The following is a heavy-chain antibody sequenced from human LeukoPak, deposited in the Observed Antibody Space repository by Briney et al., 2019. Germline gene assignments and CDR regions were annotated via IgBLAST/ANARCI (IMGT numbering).Heavy chain of an antibody. CDR2: ISSSGSTI. Sequence: GGSLRLSCAASGFTFSSYEMNWVRQAPGKGLEWVSYISSSGSTIYYADSVKGRFTISRDNAKNSLYLQMNSLRAEDTAVYYCARDGPDYYGTGIRFDPWGQGTLVTVSS. J-gene: IGHJ5*02. CDR3: ARDGPDYYGTGIRFDP. D-gene: IGHD3-10*01. V-gene: IGHV3-48*03. CDR1: GFTFSSYE.